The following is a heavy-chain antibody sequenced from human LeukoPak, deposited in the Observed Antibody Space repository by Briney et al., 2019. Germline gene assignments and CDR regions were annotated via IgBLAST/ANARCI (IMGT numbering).Heavy chain of an antibody. J-gene: IGHJ2*01. Sequence: SQTLSLTCTVSGGSISSGGYYWNWIRQHPGKGLEWIGYISYSGSTYYNPFLKSRVTISVDTSKNQFSLKLSSVTAADTAVYYCARDRPGSGYDSHWYFDLWGRGTLVTVSS. CDR3: ARDRPGSGYDSHWYFDL. D-gene: IGHD5-12*01. CDR1: GGSISSGGYY. CDR2: ISYSGST. V-gene: IGHV4-31*03.